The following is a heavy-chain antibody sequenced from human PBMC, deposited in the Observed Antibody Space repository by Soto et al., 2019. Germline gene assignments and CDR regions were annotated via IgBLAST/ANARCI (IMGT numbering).Heavy chain of an antibody. CDR1: RFSLRNARMD. J-gene: IGHJ6*02. CDR3: ARTLLTSHCSFMVCYCSSSMDF. CDR2: IFSNDEK. D-gene: IGHD2-15*01. V-gene: IGHV2-26*01. Sequence: QTTTMTGTVSRFSLRNARMDVSWIRQPPGKALEWLAHIFSNDEKSYSASLKSRLTIYKDTSKSQVVLTMTNMDPVHTATYYCARTLLTSHCSFMVCYCSSSMDFSCQ.